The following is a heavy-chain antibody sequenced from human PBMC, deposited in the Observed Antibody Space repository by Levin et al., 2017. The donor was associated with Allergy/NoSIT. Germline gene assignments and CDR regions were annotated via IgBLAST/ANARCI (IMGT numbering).Heavy chain of an antibody. D-gene: IGHD6-13*01. V-gene: IGHV4-38-2*01. J-gene: IGHJ4*02. CDR2: IYHSGST. CDR1: GYSISSGYY. Sequence: SETLSLTCAVSGYSISSGYYWGWIRQPPGKGLEWIGSIYHSGSTYYNPSLKSRVTISVDTSKNQFSLKLSSVTAADTAVYYCARAPTRIAAAGTFDYWGQGTLVTVSS. CDR3: ARAPTRIAAAGTFDY.